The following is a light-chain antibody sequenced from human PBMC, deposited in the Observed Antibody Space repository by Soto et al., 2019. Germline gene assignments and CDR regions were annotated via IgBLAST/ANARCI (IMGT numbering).Light chain of an antibody. V-gene: IGKV3-20*01. CDR3: QEYGNSRT. CDR2: AAS. J-gene: IGKJ1*01. CDR1: QSISSSS. Sequence: DIVLTQSPGTLSLSPGERGTLSCRASQSISSSSLAWYQQKPGQAPRLLIYAASSRATGIPDRFRGSGSGTDFTLTISRLEPEDFAVYYCQEYGNSRTFGQGTKVEIK.